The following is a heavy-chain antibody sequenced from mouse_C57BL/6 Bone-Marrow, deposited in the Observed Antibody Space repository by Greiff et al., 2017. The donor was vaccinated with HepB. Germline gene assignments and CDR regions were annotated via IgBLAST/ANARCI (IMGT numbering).Heavy chain of an antibody. CDR2: INPNNGGT. Sequence: VHVKQSGPELVKPGASVKIPCKASGYTFTDYNMDWVKQSHGKSLEWIGDINPNNGGTIYNQKFKGKATLTVDKSSSTAYMELRSLTSEDTAVYYCARSGLRLPYYYAMDYWGQGTSVTVSS. J-gene: IGHJ4*01. CDR3: ARSGLRLPYYYAMDY. V-gene: IGHV1-18*01. D-gene: IGHD3-2*02. CDR1: GYTFTDYN.